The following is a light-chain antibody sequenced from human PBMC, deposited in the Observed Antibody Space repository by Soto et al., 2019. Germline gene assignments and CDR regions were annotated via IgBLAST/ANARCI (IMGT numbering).Light chain of an antibody. CDR1: SSDVGGYNY. V-gene: IGLV2-14*01. J-gene: IGLJ1*01. CDR3: DSYTSGSSYV. CDR2: DVS. Sequence: QSVLTQPASVSGSPGQSITISCTGTSSDVGGYNYVSWYQQHPGKAPKLMIYDVSYRPSGVSDRFSGSKSGNTASLTISGLQSEDEADYYCDSYTSGSSYVFGTGTMLTVL.